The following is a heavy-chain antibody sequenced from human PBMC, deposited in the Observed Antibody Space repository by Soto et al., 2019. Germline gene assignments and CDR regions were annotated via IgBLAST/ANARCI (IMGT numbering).Heavy chain of an antibody. J-gene: IGHJ4*02. CDR2: IDNSGGDT. D-gene: IGHD6-19*01. CDR3: AKDSRIAVAXXXXXX. Sequence: GGSLRLSCVASGFTFSLYAMSWVRQAPGKGLEWVSSIDNSGGDTNYAGSVKGRFTISKDNAKNSLYLQMNSLRAEDTALYYCAKDSRIAVAXXXXXXWGQGTLVTVSS. V-gene: IGHV3-21*04. CDR1: GFTFSLYA.